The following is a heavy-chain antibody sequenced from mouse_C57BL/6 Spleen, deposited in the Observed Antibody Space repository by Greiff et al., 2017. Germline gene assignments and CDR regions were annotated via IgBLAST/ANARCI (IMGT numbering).Heavy chain of an antibody. CDR2: INYDGSST. CDR3: AREDSNYGYFDV. Sequence: EVQLMESEGGLVQPGSSMKLSCTASGFTFSDYYMAWVRQVPEKGLEWVANINYDGSSTYYLDSLKSRFIISRDNAKNILYLQMSSLKSEDTATYYCAREDSNYGYFDVWGTGTTVTVSS. V-gene: IGHV5-16*01. D-gene: IGHD2-5*01. J-gene: IGHJ1*03. CDR1: GFTFSDYY.